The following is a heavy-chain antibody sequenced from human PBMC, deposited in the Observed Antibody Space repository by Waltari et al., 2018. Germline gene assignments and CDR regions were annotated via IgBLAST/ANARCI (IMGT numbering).Heavy chain of an antibody. Sequence: QVQLQESGPGLVKPSQTLSLTCTVSGGSISSGGSYWSWIRQPPGKGLEWIGYIYYSGSTYYNPSLKSRVTISVDTSKNQFSLKLSSVTAADTAVYYCARVDGGYDYYYYYYMDVWGKGTTVTVSS. CDR3: ARVDGGYDYYYYYYMDV. CDR2: IYYSGST. J-gene: IGHJ6*03. CDR1: GGSISSGGSY. D-gene: IGHD5-12*01. V-gene: IGHV4-30-4*08.